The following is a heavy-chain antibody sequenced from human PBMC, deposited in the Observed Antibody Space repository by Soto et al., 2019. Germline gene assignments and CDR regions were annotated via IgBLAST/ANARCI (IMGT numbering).Heavy chain of an antibody. CDR2: ISGSGGST. V-gene: IGHV3-23*01. Sequence: GGSLRLSCAASGFTFSSYAMSWVRQAPGKGLEWVSAISGSGGSTYYADSVKGRFIISRDNTKNSLYLQMNSLRAEDTAVYYCARDCSNTRCHNYWGQGTLVTVSS. D-gene: IGHD2-2*02. J-gene: IGHJ4*02. CDR3: ARDCSNTRCHNY. CDR1: GFTFSSYA.